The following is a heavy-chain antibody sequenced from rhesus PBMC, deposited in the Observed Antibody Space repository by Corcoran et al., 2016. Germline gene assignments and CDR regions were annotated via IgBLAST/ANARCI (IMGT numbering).Heavy chain of an antibody. D-gene: IGHD1-44*02. J-gene: IGHJ4*01. V-gene: IGHV4-122*02. CDR2: ISYSGSP. CDR3: ARGYGGALYY. Sequence: QVQLQESGPGLVKPSETLSLICAVSGYSISSGYGWSWIRQPPGKGLEWIGYISYSGSPSYNPSLKSRVTISRGTSKNQFTRKLSSVTAADTAVYYCARGYGGALYYWGQGVLVTVSS. CDR1: GYSISSGYG.